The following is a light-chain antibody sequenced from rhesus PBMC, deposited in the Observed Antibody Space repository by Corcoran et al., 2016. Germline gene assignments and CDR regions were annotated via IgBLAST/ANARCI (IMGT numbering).Light chain of an antibody. Sequence: QAAPTQSPSVSGSPGQSVTISCTGTSSDVGGYTDVSWYQQNSDTAPRLLISDISDRPSGVSARFSGSRSGNTASLTISGLQTEDEADYYCCSYRSGGTYLFGTGTRLTVL. CDR2: DIS. CDR1: SSDVGGYTD. V-gene: IGLV2S9*01. CDR3: CSYRSGGTYL. J-gene: IGLJ1*01.